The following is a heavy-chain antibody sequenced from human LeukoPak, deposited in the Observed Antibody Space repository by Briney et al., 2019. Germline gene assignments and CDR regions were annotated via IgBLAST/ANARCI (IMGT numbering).Heavy chain of an antibody. CDR2: IHYSGRT. J-gene: IGHJ5*02. CDR3: ARVSPDTATDYGWFDP. CDR1: GHSISLFY. V-gene: IGHV4-59*13. D-gene: IGHD5-18*01. Sequence: SETLSLTCSVSGHSISLFYWSWIRQPPGKGLEWIGYIHYSGRTNYNPSLKSRVTMSLDTSKNHFSLKLRSVTAADTAVYYWARVSPDTATDYGWFDPWGQGSLVTVSS.